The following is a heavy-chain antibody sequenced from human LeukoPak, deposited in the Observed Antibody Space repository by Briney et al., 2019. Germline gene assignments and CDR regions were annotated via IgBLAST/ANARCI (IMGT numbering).Heavy chain of an antibody. CDR3: ARWAVVRVPNWYFDL. CDR1: GGSFSGYY. V-gene: IGHV4-34*01. J-gene: IGHJ2*01. D-gene: IGHD3-10*01. Sequence: SETLSLTCAVYGGSFSGYYWSWIRQPPGKGLEWIGEINHSGSTNYNPSLKSRVTISVDTSKNQFSLKLSSVTAADTAVYYCARWAVVRVPNWYFDLWGRGTLVTVSS. CDR2: INHSGST.